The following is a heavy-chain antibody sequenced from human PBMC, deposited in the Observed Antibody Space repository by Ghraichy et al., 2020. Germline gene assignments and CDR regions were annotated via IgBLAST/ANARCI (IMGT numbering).Heavy chain of an antibody. D-gene: IGHD1-1*01. Sequence: SETLSLTCAVYDGTLKGYYWSWTRRPPGKGLEWIGEINHSGSTNYNPSPKSRVTRSVDTSNYKFSLQLRSVPYADSAVYYCARLSVPPTAAQAYYYSAMDVWGQGATVTVSS. CDR2: INHSGST. V-gene: IGHV4-34*01. CDR1: DGTLKGYY. CDR3: ARLSVPPTAAQAYYYSAMDV. J-gene: IGHJ6*02.